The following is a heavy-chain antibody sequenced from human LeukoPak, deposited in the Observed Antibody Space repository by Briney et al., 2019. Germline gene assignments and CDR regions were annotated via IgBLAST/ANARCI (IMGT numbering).Heavy chain of an antibody. CDR3: ARATRIGGATMELDY. Sequence: ASVKVSCKASGYTFTSYGISWVRQAPGQGLEWMGWISAYNGNTNYAQKLQGRVTMTTDTSTSTAYMELRSLRSDDTAVYYCARATRIGGATMELDYWGQGTLVNV. CDR2: ISAYNGNT. D-gene: IGHD1-26*01. CDR1: GYTFTSYG. V-gene: IGHV1-18*01. J-gene: IGHJ4*02.